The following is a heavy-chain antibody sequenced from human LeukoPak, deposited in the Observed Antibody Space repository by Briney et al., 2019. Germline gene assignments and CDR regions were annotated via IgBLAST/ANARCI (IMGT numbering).Heavy chain of an antibody. CDR3: ARDRTLQTNYYYYYGMDV. CDR2: IYYSGST. J-gene: IGHJ6*02. Sequence: PSETLSLTCTVSGGSISSSSYYWGWIRQPPGKGLEWIGYIYYSGSTNYNPSLKSRVTISVDTSKNQFSLKLSSVTAADTAVYYCARDRTLQTNYYYYYGMDVWGQGTTVTVSS. D-gene: IGHD4-11*01. V-gene: IGHV4-61*01. CDR1: GGSISSSSYY.